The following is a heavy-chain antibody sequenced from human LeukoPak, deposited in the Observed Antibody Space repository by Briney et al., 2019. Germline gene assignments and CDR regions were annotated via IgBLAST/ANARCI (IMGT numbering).Heavy chain of an antibody. J-gene: IGHJ5*02. Sequence: SETLSLTCTVSRGSISSYYWSWIRQPAGKGLEWIGRIYTSGSTNYNPSLKSRVTMSVDTSKNQFSLKLSSVTAADTAVYYCASTIAVAGPNWFDPWGQGTLVTVSS. V-gene: IGHV4-4*07. D-gene: IGHD6-19*01. CDR2: IYTSGST. CDR3: ASTIAVAGPNWFDP. CDR1: RGSISSYY.